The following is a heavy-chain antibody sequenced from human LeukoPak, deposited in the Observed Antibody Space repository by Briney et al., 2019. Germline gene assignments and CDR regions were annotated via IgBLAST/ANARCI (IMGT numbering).Heavy chain of an antibody. J-gene: IGHJ6*04. V-gene: IGHV4-34*01. Sequence: SETLSLTCAVYGGPFSGYYWSWIRQPPGKGLEWIGSIYYSGSTYYNPSLKSRVTISVDTSKNQFSLKLSSVTAADTAVYYCARLAAADVWGKGTTVTISS. CDR3: ARLAAADV. CDR1: GGPFSGYY. D-gene: IGHD2-2*01. CDR2: IYYSGST.